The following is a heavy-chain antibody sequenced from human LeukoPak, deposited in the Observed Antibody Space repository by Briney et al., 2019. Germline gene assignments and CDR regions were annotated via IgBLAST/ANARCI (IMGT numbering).Heavy chain of an antibody. CDR2: IYYSGST. Sequence: SETLSLTCTVSGGSVSSGSYYWSWIRQPPGKGLEWIGYIYYSGSTNYNPSLKSRVTISVDTSKNQFSLKLSSVTAADTAVYYCARGFSRVSSGYQYYFDYWGQGTLVTVSS. CDR3: ARGFSRVSSGYQYYFDY. J-gene: IGHJ4*02. D-gene: IGHD3-22*01. CDR1: GGSVSSGSYY. V-gene: IGHV4-61*01.